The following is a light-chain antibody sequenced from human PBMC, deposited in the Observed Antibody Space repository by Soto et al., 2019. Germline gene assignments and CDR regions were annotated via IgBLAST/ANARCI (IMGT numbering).Light chain of an antibody. CDR1: QSVSSN. CDR3: QQYRMSPNT. V-gene: IGKV3-20*01. Sequence: EVVVTQSPATLSASPGERATLSCRASQSVSSNLAWYQQKPGQAPRLPIYGASDRATGIPDRFTGSGSGTDFTLTIRGLKPEDFAVYYCQQYRMSPNTFGQGTRLEIK. CDR2: GAS. J-gene: IGKJ5*01.